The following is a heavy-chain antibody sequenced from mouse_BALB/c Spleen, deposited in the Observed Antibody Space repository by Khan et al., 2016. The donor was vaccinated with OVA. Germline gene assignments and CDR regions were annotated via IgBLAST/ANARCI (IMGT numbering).Heavy chain of an antibody. D-gene: IGHD2-13*01. CDR1: GYSITSDYA. Sequence: SGPGLVKPSQSLSLTCTVTGYSITSDYAWNWIRQFPGNKLEWMGYISSTGSTSYNPSLKSRISITRDTSKNQFFLHLNSVTTEDTATYYCARSLYYSDSYAMDYWGQGTSVTVSS. CDR3: ARSLYYSDSYAMDY. V-gene: IGHV3-2*02. J-gene: IGHJ4*01. CDR2: ISSTGST.